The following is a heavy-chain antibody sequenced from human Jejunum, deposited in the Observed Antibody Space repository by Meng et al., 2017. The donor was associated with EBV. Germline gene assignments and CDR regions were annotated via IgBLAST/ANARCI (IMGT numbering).Heavy chain of an antibody. D-gene: IGHD2-2*03. J-gene: IGHJ4*02. Sequence: EGELAGAGGGVGRPWGFLRLSCVASGFTLEDYGMNWVRQVPGKGLEWVATINWDGRRTGYADSVKGRFTISRDNAKNSLYLQMNSLRAEDTALYHCARDKRGAGYCHDYWGQGTLVTVSS. CDR3: ARDKRGAGYCHDY. CDR1: GFTLEDYG. CDR2: INWDGRRT. V-gene: IGHV3-20*01.